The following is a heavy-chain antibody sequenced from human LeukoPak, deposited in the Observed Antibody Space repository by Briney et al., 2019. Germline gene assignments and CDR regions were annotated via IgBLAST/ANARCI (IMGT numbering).Heavy chain of an antibody. CDR2: IFYSGST. CDR1: GGSISSYY. J-gene: IGHJ4*02. D-gene: IGHD4-17*01. Sequence: SETLSLTCTVSGGSISSYYWSWIRQHPGKGLEWIGYIFYSGSTNYNPSLKSRVTISVDTSKNQFSLKLSSVTAADTAVYYCARGGTMTTVPLWGQGTLVTVSS. V-gene: IGHV4-59*08. CDR3: ARGGTMTTVPL.